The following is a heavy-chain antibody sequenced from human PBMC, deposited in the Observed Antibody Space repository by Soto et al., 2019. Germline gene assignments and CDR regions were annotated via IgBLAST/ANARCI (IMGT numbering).Heavy chain of an antibody. CDR2: INPNSGGT. CDR1: GYTFTGYY. CDR3: ARGYSSSWYGSRYYYYYMDV. D-gene: IGHD6-13*01. V-gene: IGHV1-2*04. Sequence: ASVKVSCKASGYTFTGYYMHWVRQAPGQGLEWMGWINPNSGGTNYAQKFQGWVTMTRDTSISTAYMELSRLRSDDTAVYYCARGYSSSWYGSRYYYYYMDVWGKGTTVTVSS. J-gene: IGHJ6*03.